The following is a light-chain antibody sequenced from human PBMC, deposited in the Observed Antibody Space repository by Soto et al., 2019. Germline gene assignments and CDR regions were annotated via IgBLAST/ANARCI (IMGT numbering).Light chain of an antibody. V-gene: IGKV3-11*01. Sequence: IVFTQSPATLSLSPGERATLSCRARQTVSTYLSWYQHKPGQAPRLLIYGASNRATGIPARFSGSGSGTDFTLTISSLEPEDSAVYYCQQYNNWPPYTLGQGTKVDI. CDR1: QTVSTY. CDR3: QQYNNWPPYT. CDR2: GAS. J-gene: IGKJ2*01.